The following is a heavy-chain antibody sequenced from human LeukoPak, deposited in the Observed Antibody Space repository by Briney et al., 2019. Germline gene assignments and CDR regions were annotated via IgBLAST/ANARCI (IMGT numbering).Heavy chain of an antibody. CDR3: ARHGRGSRSPNAFDI. CDR2: IYPDDSDI. Sequence: PGESLKISCKASGYSFTNYWIGWVRQMPGKGLQWMGVIYPDDSDIRYSPSFQGQVTISADKSIITAYLQWSSLKASDTAMYYCARHGRGSRSPNAFDIWGQGTMVTVSS. D-gene: IGHD3-10*01. V-gene: IGHV5-51*01. CDR1: GYSFTNYW. J-gene: IGHJ3*02.